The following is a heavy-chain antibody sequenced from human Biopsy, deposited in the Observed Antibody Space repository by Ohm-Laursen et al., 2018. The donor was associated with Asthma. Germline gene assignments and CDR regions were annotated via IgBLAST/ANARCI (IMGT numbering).Heavy chain of an antibody. Sequence: ASVKVSCKTSGHTFNSAGITWVRRAPGQGLEWMGWISVYNGNTKVAQKLQDRVTMITDTSTSTAYMELRSLRSDDTAVYFCARAVDYSHYYGIDVWGQGTTVTVS. D-gene: IGHD3-10*01. V-gene: IGHV1-18*01. CDR2: ISVYNGNT. CDR1: GHTFNSAG. J-gene: IGHJ6*02. CDR3: ARAVDYSHYYGIDV.